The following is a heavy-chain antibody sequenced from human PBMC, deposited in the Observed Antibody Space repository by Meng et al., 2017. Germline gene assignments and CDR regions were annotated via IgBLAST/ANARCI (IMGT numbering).Heavy chain of an antibody. CDR1: GYTFTGYY. D-gene: IGHD3-3*02. CDR3: ARTIASGSQKDFDY. CDR2: INPNSGGT. V-gene: IGHV1-2*06. Sequence: ASVKVSCKASGYTFTGYYMHWVRQAPGQGLEWMGRINPNSGGTNYAQKFQGRVTMTRDTSISTAYMELSRLRSDDTAVYHCARTIASGSQKDFDYWGQGTLVTVSS. J-gene: IGHJ4*02.